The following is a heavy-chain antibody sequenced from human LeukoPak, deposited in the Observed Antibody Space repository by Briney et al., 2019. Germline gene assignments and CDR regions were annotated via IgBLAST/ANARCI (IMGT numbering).Heavy chain of an antibody. J-gene: IGHJ2*01. Sequence: SGGSLRLSCAASGFTVSSNYMSWVRQAPGKGLEWVSVIYSGGSTYYADSVKGRFTISRDNSKNTLYLQMNSLRAEDTAVYYCAKVGKPTYYYGSGSYQTQNSWYFDLWGRGTLVTVSS. CDR2: IYSGGST. D-gene: IGHD3-10*01. V-gene: IGHV3-66*01. CDR3: AKVGKPTYYYGSGSYQTQNSWYFDL. CDR1: GFTVSSNY.